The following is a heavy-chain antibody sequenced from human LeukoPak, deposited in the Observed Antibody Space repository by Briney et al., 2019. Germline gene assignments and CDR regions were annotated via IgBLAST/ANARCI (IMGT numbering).Heavy chain of an antibody. D-gene: IGHD2-8*01. CDR2: VRYDGSNK. CDR1: GFIFSSYG. CDR3: AKGNTVLTPFDY. J-gene: IGHJ4*02. Sequence: PGGPLRLPCTASGFIFSSYGMHWVRQAPGKGREWVAYVRYDGSNKYYADSVKGRFTISRDNSKNTLYLQMNNLRAEDTAVYYCAKGNTVLTPFDYWGQGTMVTVSS. V-gene: IGHV3-30*02.